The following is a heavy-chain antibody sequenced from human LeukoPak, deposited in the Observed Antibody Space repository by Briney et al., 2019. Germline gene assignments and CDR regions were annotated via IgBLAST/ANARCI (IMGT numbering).Heavy chain of an antibody. CDR1: GFTFSSYA. CDR3: AKDIHHDIVVVPAPPYFDY. D-gene: IGHD2-2*01. CDR2: ISGSGGST. Sequence: GGSLRLSCAASGFTFSSYAMSWVRQAPGKGLEWVSAISGSGGSTYYADSVKGRFTISRDNSKNTLYLQMNSLRAEDTAVHYCAKDIHHDIVVVPAPPYFDYWGQGTLVTVSS. V-gene: IGHV3-23*01. J-gene: IGHJ4*02.